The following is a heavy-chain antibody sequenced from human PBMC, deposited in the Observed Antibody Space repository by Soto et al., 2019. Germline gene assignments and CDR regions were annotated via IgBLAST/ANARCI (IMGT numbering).Heavy chain of an antibody. CDR1: VFTPTTTP. CDR3: ATSFRYFDN. CDR2: ISGTASRT. J-gene: IGHJ4*02. D-gene: IGHD3-9*01. Sequence: GGSLRLSCAGSVFTPTTTPLSWVRQPPGKGLEWVTTISGTASRTYYVDSVKGRFFISRDNSKNTVTLQMNNPTLDDTAVYYCATSFRYFDNWGQGTRVTVSS. V-gene: IGHV3-23*01.